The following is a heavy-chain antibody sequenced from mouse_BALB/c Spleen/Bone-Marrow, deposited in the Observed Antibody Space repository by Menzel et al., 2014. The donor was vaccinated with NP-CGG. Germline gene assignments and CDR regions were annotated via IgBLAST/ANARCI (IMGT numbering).Heavy chain of an antibody. CDR3: ARGGANVDY. V-gene: IGHV1-69*02. CDR1: GYTCTRYW. J-gene: IGHJ2*01. CDR2: IDPSDSET. Sequence: QVQLQQSGAEVVKPGAPVKLSCKASGYTCTRYWMHWVRQRPGRGLEWIGKIDPSDSETHYNQKFKGKATLTVDESSSTAYMQLSRLTSEDSAVYYCARGGANVDYWGQGTTLTVSS.